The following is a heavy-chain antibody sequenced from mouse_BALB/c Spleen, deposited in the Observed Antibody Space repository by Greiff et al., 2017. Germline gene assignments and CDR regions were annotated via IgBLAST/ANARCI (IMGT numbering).Heavy chain of an antibody. D-gene: IGHD1-1*01. J-gene: IGHJ3*01. CDR3: ARSDYYGSSQFAY. CDR1: GYSITNDYA. Sequence: DVQLQESGPGLVKPSQSLSLTCTVTGYSITNDYAWNLIRQFPGNKLEWMGYISYSGSTSYNPSLKSRISITRDTSKNQFFLQLNSVTTEDTATYYCARSDYYGSSQFAYWGEGTLVTVSA. CDR2: ISYSGST. V-gene: IGHV3-2*02.